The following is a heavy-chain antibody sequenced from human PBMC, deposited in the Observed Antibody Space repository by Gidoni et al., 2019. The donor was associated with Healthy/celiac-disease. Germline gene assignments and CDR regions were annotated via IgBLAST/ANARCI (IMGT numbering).Heavy chain of an antibody. CDR3: AKDPEIVVVPAAIDYFDY. J-gene: IGHJ4*02. V-gene: IGHV3-30*18. CDR1: GFTFSSYG. Sequence: QVQLVESGGGVVQPGRSLRLSCAASGFTFSSYGMHWVRQAPGKGLELVGVISYDGSNKYYVDSVKGRFTISRENSKNTLYLQMNRLRAEDTAVYYCAKDPEIVVVPAAIDYFDYWGQGTLVTVSS. CDR2: ISYDGSNK. D-gene: IGHD2-2*02.